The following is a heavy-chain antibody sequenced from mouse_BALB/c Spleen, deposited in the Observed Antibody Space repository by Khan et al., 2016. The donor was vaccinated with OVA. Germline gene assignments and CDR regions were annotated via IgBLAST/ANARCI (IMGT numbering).Heavy chain of an antibody. D-gene: IGHD1-1*01. Sequence: EVQLQESGPGLVKPSQSLSLTCTVTGYSITSDYAWNWIRQFPGNKLEWMGYISYSGRTSYNPSLKSRISITRDTSKNQFFLQLNSVTTEDTATYYCARSVTMTTVVATDLDYGGQGTTLTVSS. CDR2: ISYSGRT. V-gene: IGHV3-2*02. J-gene: IGHJ2*01. CDR1: GYSITSDYA. CDR3: ARSVTMTTVVATDLDY.